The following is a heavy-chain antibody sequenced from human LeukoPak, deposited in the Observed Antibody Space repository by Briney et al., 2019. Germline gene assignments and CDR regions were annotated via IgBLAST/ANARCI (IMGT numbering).Heavy chain of an antibody. CDR2: ISYDGSNK. D-gene: IGHD3-22*01. Sequence: GGSLRLSCAASGFTFSDYAIHWVRQAPGKGLEWVAVISYDGSNKFYADSVKGRFTISRDNSNNTLYLQMNSLRAEDTALYYCARSRHSYDSSGFPHYWGQGTLVTVSS. CDR3: ARSRHSYDSSGFPHY. CDR1: GFTFSDYA. V-gene: IGHV3-30*04. J-gene: IGHJ4*02.